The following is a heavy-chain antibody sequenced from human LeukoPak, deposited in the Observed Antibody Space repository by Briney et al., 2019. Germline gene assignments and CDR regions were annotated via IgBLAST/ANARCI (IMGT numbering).Heavy chain of an antibody. J-gene: IGHJ4*02. D-gene: IGHD3-22*01. CDR2: ISGSGGST. Sequence: GGSLRLSCAASGFTFSSYAMSWVRQAPGKGLEWVSAISGSGGSTYYADSVKGRFTISRDNSKNTLYLQMNSLRAEDTAVYYCAKDQHSRVVVIRFDCWGQETLVTVSS. CDR3: AKDQHSRVVVIRFDC. CDR1: GFTFSSYA. V-gene: IGHV3-23*01.